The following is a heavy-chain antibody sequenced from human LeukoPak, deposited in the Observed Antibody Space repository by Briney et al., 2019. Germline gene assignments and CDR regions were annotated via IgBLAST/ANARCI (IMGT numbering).Heavy chain of an antibody. J-gene: IGHJ4*02. D-gene: IGHD1-7*01. CDR1: GGSISSYY. CDR3: ARGSRELYYFDY. V-gene: IGHV4-59*01. Sequence: SGTLSLTCTVSGGSISSYYWSWIRQPPGKGREWIGYIYYSGSTKYNPSLKSRVTISVDASNTQFSLKLDSVTAADTAVYYCARGSRELYYFDYWGQGTLVTVSS. CDR2: IYYSGST.